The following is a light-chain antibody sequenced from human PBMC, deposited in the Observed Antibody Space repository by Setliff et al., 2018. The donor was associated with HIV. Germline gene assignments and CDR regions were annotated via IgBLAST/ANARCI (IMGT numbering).Light chain of an antibody. Sequence: QSALTQPASVSGSPGQSITISCTGTSSDVGGYNYVSWYQQHPGKAPKLMIYDVTNQPSGVSNRFSGSKSGNTASLTISGLQAEDEADYYCSSYTSSSTLVFGTGTKVT. J-gene: IGLJ1*01. CDR2: DVT. CDR3: SSYTSSSTLV. CDR1: SSDVGGYNY. V-gene: IGLV2-14*03.